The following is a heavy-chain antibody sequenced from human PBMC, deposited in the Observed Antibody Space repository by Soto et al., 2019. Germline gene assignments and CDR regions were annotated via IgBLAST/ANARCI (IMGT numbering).Heavy chain of an antibody. V-gene: IGHV3-30*01. CDR3: AGDAVPSYLDS. CDR2: ISFDGSNK. CDR1: GFTFTSYA. J-gene: IGHJ4*02. Sequence: QVQLVESGGGVVQPGRSLRLSCAASGFTFTSYAMHWVRQAPGRGLGWVAFISFDGSNKYYADSVKGRFTISRDNSKNTLYLQMDSLRAEDTAVYYCAGDAVPSYLDSWGQGTPVNVSS.